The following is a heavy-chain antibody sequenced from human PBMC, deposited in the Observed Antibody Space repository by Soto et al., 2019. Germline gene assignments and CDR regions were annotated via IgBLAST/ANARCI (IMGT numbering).Heavy chain of an antibody. J-gene: IGHJ4*02. CDR1: GFTFGNYA. Sequence: GGSLSLSCAASGFTFGNYAVSWVRQAPGKGLEWVSTISGSGGSTYYADSVKGRFTISRYNSKTTLYLQMSSLRVEDTAVYYCAKRAIVGATYDYWGQGTLVTVSS. V-gene: IGHV3-23*01. D-gene: IGHD1-26*01. CDR2: ISGSGGST. CDR3: AKRAIVGATYDY.